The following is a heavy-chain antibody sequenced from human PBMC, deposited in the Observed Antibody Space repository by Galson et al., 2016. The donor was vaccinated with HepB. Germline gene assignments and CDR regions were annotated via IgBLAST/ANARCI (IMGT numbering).Heavy chain of an antibody. D-gene: IGHD6-13*01. Sequence: SVKVSCKASGYTFTNYAIHWVRQAPGQRLEWMGWVNAGNDNTKYSQKFQGRVTITRDTSARTAYMELSSLRSEDPAVYYCARGGGIAAPGTHIPYAYWGQGTLVTVSS. J-gene: IGHJ4*02. CDR3: ARGGGIAAPGTHIPYAY. CDR2: VNAGNDNT. V-gene: IGHV1-3*01. CDR1: GYTFTNYA.